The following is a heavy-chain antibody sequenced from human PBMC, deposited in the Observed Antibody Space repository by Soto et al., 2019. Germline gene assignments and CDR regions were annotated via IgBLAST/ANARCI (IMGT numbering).Heavy chain of an antibody. CDR1: GGTFSSYT. J-gene: IGHJ3*02. CDR2: IIPILGIA. CDR3: VRGVSYYDFWSGYPGEDAFDI. D-gene: IGHD3-3*01. V-gene: IGHV1-69*02. Sequence: QVQLVQSGAEVKKPGSSVKVSCKASGGTFSSYTISWVRQAPGQGLEWMGRIIPILGIANYAQKFQGRVTITADKSTSTAYMELSSLRSEDTAVYYCVRGVSYYDFWSGYPGEDAFDIWGQGTMVTVSS.